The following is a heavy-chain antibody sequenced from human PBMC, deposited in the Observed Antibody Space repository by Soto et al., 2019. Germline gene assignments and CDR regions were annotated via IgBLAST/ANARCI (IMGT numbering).Heavy chain of an antibody. V-gene: IGHV1-69*13. Sequence: SVKVSCKASGYTFTSYGISWVRQAPGQGLEWMGWIIAIFGTANYAQKFQGRVTMTADESTSTAYMELSSLRSEDTAVYYCARDRRIAAAGTRYYYGMDVWGQGTTVTVSS. CDR3: ARDRRIAAAGTRYYYGMDV. CDR1: GYTFTSYG. J-gene: IGHJ6*02. CDR2: IIAIFGTA. D-gene: IGHD6-13*01.